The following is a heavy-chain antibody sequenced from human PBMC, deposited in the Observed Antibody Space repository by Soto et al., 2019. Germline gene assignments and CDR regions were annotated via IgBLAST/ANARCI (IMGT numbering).Heavy chain of an antibody. V-gene: IGHV4-39*01. D-gene: IGHD3-10*01. Sequence: LETLPLTCTVSGGSSSSSSYYWDWIRKPPGKGLEWIGSIYYSGSTYYNPSLKSRVTISVDTSKNQFSLKLSSVTAADTAVYYCARHMGMVRGGDFDYWGQGTPVTVS. CDR1: GGSSSSSSYY. J-gene: IGHJ4*02. CDR3: ARHMGMVRGGDFDY. CDR2: IYYSGST.